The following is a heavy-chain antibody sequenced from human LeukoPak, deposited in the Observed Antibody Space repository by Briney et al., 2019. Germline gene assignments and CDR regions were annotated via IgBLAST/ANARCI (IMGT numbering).Heavy chain of an antibody. Sequence: GGSLRLSCAASGLTFSSYAMSWVRQAPGKGLEWVSAIGTAGDTYYPGSVKGRFTISRENAKNSLYLQMNSLRAGDTAVYYCARAKYQGEAFDIWGQGTMVTVSS. J-gene: IGHJ3*02. CDR3: ARAKYQGEAFDI. CDR2: IGTAGDT. V-gene: IGHV3-13*01. CDR1: GLTFSSYA. D-gene: IGHD2-2*01.